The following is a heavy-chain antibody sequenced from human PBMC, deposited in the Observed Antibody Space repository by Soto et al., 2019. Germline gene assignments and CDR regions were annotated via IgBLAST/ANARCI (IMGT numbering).Heavy chain of an antibody. CDR3: ARNRNPSSKTHGMDV. J-gene: IGHJ6*02. V-gene: IGHV3-21*01. Sequence: EVQLVESGGGLVEPGGSLRLSCAPSGLSFSTHSMNWVRQAPGKGLEWVSSISSDSYYIYYADSVKGRFTISRDNAKNSLYLQMNSLRAHDTAVYYCARNRNPSSKTHGMDVWGQGTTVTVSS. CDR1: GLSFSTHS. CDR2: ISSDSYYI.